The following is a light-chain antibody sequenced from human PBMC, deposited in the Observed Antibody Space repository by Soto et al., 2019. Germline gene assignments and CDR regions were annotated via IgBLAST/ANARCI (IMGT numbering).Light chain of an antibody. CDR3: SSYAGSNNRVV. CDR2: EVS. J-gene: IGLJ2*01. V-gene: IGLV2-8*01. CDR1: SSDIGAYYY. Sequence: QSALTQPPSASGSPGQSVTISCTGTSSDIGAYYYVSWYQQHPGKAPKLMIYEVSKRPSGVPDRFSGSKSGNTASLTVSGLQAEYEADYCCSSYAGSNNRVVFGGGTKLTVL.